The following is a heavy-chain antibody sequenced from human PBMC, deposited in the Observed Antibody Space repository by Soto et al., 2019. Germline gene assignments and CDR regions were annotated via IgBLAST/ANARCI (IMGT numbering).Heavy chain of an antibody. J-gene: IGHJ4*02. CDR2: IGPSGDYT. CDR1: EFSFSSYA. D-gene: IGHD4-17*01. CDR3: AKRVTTQTTWSFDY. V-gene: IGHV3-23*01. Sequence: GGSLRLSCAASEFSFSSYAMTWVRQAPGKGLEWVALIGPSGDYTAYPDSVKGRFTISRDNSKNTLYLQMHSLRAEDTAVYHCAKRVTTQTTWSFDYWGQGTLVTVSS.